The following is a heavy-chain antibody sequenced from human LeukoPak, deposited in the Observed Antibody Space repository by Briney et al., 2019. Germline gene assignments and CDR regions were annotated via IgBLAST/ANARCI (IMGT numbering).Heavy chain of an antibody. J-gene: IGHJ3*02. V-gene: IGHV3-30*01. Sequence: PGRSLRLSCAASGFTFSSYAMHWVRQAPGKGLVWVAVISYDGSNKYYADSVKGRFTISRDNSKNTLYLQMNSLRAEDTAVYYCARWVGSSPRGRAFDIWGQGTMVTVSS. CDR1: GFTFSSYA. CDR3: ARWVGSSPRGRAFDI. D-gene: IGHD1-26*01. CDR2: ISYDGSNK.